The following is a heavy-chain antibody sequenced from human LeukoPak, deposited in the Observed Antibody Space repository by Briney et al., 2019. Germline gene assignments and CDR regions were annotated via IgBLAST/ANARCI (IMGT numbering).Heavy chain of an antibody. V-gene: IGHV1-46*01. CDR1: GYIFTSYF. CDR3: ATEGSYYNVFNY. J-gene: IGHJ4*02. Sequence: GASVKVSCKASGYIFTSYFMHWVRQAPGQGLEWMGLINPSGGSARYAQKFQGRVTMTRDMSTSTVYMKLSSLRSEDTAVYYCATEGSYYNVFNYWGQGTLVTVSS. D-gene: IGHD3-10*01. CDR2: INPSGGSA.